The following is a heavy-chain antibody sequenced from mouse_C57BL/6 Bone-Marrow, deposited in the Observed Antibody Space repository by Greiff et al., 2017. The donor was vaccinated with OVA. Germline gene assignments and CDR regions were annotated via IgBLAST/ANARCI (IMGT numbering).Heavy chain of an antibody. CDR3: ARWEAQATYYFDY. J-gene: IGHJ2*01. D-gene: IGHD3-2*02. CDR2: INPSNGGT. V-gene: IGHV1-53*01. CDR1: GYTFTSYW. Sequence: QVQLKQPGTELVKPGASVKLSCKASGYTFTSYWMHWVKQRPGQGLEWIGNINPSNGGTNYNEKFKSKATLTVDKSSSTAYMQLSSLTSEDSAVYYCARWEAQATYYFDYWGQGTTLTVSS.